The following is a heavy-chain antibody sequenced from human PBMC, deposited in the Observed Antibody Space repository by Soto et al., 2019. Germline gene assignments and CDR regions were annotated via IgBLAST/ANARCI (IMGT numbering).Heavy chain of an antibody. D-gene: IGHD6-19*01. CDR3: ARTVAGYFDY. J-gene: IGHJ4*02. Sequence: GASVKVSCKASGYTFTSSGISWVRQAPGQGPEWMGWISTYNGNTNYAQNLQGRVTMTTDTSTSTAYMELRGLRSDDTAVCYCARTVAGYFDYWGQGTLVTVSS. CDR1: GYTFTSSG. CDR2: ISTYNGNT. V-gene: IGHV1-18*01.